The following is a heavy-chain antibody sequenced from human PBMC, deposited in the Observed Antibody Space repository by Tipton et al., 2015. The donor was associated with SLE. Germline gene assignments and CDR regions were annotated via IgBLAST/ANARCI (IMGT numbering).Heavy chain of an antibody. J-gene: IGHJ5*02. V-gene: IGHV4-39*07. CDR3: ARHGTNGYCSGGSCSPGAWFDP. D-gene: IGHD2-15*01. Sequence: LRLSCTVSGGSISSSSYYWGWIRQPPGKGLEWIGTAYYSGTTYYNPSLKSRVTISVDTSKNLFSLKLSPLTAADTAVYFCARHGTNGYCSGGSCSPGAWFDPWGQGTLVSVSS. CDR1: GGSISSSSYY. CDR2: AYYSGTT.